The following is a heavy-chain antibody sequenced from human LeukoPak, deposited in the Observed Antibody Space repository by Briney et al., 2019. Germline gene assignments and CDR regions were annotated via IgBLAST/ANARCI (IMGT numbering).Heavy chain of an antibody. V-gene: IGHV4-34*01. D-gene: IGHD3-3*01. CDR3: AKHLRRRFFSRTLGFDP. Sequence: SETLSLTCAVYGGSFSGYYWSWIRQPPGKGLEWIGEINHSGSTNYNPSLKSRVTISIDTSKNQISLKVRPVTAADTAVYYCAKHLRRRFFSRTLGFDPWGQGTLVTVSS. J-gene: IGHJ5*02. CDR1: GGSFSGYY. CDR2: INHSGST.